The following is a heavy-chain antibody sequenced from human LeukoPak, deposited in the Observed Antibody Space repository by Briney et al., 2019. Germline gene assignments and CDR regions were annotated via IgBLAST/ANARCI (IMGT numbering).Heavy chain of an antibody. D-gene: IGHD3-10*01. J-gene: IGHJ4*02. CDR1: GYTFTNYD. V-gene: IGHV1-8*03. CDR2: MNPNSGNT. CDR3: ARDGDYYGSGNFDY. Sequence: EASVKVSCKTSGYTFTNYDINWVRQATGQGLEWMGWMNPNSGNTGYAQKFQGRVTITRDTSISTAYMELSSLRSEDTAVYYCARDGDYYGSGNFDYWGQGTLVTVSS.